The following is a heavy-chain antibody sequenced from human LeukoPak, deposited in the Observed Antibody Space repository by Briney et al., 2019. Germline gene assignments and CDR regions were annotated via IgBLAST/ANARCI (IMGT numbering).Heavy chain of an antibody. V-gene: IGHV3-33*01. D-gene: IGHD1-1*01. Sequence: PGGSLRLSCSASGFSFRSHGMYWVRQAPGKGLEWLAVIWYDGSEKYYADSVRGRFTISRDNSMNTLYLQMNSLRAEDTAMYYCARWNDGGRRFDPWGQGTQVTVSS. CDR3: ARWNDGGRRFDP. J-gene: IGHJ5*02. CDR1: GFSFRSHG. CDR2: IWYDGSEK.